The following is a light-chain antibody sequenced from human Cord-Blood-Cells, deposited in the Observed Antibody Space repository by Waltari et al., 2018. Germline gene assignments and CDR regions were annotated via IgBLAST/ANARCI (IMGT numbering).Light chain of an antibody. V-gene: IGLV3-19*01. CDR3: NARDSSGNHVV. Sequence: SSELTQDPAVSVALGQTVRITCQGDSLRSYYVIWYQQKQGQATGLVIYGKNNRPSGIPDRFSGSRSGNTASLTITGAQAEDDADYYCNARDSSGNHVVFGGGTKLTVL. CDR1: SLRSYY. CDR2: GKN. J-gene: IGLJ2*01.